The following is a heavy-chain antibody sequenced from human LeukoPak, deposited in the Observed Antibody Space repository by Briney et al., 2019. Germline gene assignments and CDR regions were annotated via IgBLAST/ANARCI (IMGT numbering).Heavy chain of an antibody. J-gene: IGHJ3*02. CDR3: ARVLLDRTGIDSFDM. CDR2: INSGSSTI. D-gene: IGHD1-1*01. V-gene: IGHV3-48*01. Sequence: GGSLRLSCGASEFSLRSYSMDWVRQAPGKGLEWVSHINSGSSTIYYADSVKGRFTISRDNAGNSLYLHMNSLRAEDTAVYYCARVLLDRTGIDSFDMWGQGTMVTVSS. CDR1: EFSLRSYS.